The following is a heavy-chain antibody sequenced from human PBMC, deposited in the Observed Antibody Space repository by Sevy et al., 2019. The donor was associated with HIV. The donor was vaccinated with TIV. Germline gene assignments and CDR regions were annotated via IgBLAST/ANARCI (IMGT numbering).Heavy chain of an antibody. J-gene: IGHJ3*02. CDR3: ARDFDYYDSSGYYYGAFDI. Sequence: GGSLRLSCAGSGFIFSSFAMTWVRQAPGKGLEWVSTIGRSGGSTSYADSVKGRFTISRDNAKNSLYLQMNSLRAEDTAVYYCARDFDYYDSSGYYYGAFDIWGQGTMVTVSS. CDR1: GFIFSSFA. CDR2: IGRSGGST. V-gene: IGHV3-23*01. D-gene: IGHD3-22*01.